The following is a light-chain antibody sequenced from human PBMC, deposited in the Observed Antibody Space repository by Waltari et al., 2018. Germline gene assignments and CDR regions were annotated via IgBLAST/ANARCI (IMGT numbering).Light chain of an antibody. CDR1: QGIDTD. V-gene: IGKV1-16*02. CDR3: QQYNSWPPS. Sequence: IQMTQSPSSLSASVGDRVSISCRASQGIDTDLTWFQQKPGKAPKSLIYGASILQSGVPSKFSGSGSGTDFTLTISSLQPGDSATYYCQQYNSWPPSFGRGTHLEIK. CDR2: GAS. J-gene: IGKJ2*03.